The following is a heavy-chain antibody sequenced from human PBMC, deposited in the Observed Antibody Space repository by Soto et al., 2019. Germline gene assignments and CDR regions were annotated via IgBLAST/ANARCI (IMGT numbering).Heavy chain of an antibody. CDR3: AWKDSNGWYGTDY. J-gene: IGHJ4*02. CDR2: INHSRRT. D-gene: IGHD6-19*01. V-gene: IGHV4-34*01. Sequence: SETLSLTCGVYGGSFIGFYCSCILQPPGKGLEWIGEINHSRRTNYNPSLKSRVTISVDTSKNQFYLKLGSVTAADTAVYYCAWKDSNGWYGTDYWGQGTLVTVSS. CDR1: GGSFIGFY.